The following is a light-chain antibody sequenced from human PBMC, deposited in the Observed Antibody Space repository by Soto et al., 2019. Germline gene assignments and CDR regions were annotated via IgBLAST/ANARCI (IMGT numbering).Light chain of an antibody. CDR2: SDS. CDR1: NIGIKA. CDR3: QVWDCGSDHVI. J-gene: IGLJ2*01. Sequence: SYELTQPHSVSVATAQMARITCGGNNIGIKAVHWYQHKPGQDPVLVICSDSNRPSGIPERFSGSNPGNTAPLPIRRIEAGDEADYSCQVWDCGSDHVIFGGGTKLTVL. V-gene: IGLV3-12*02.